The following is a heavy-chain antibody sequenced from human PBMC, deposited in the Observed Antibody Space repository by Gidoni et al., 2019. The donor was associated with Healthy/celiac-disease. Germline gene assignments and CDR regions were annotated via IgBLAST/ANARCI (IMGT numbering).Heavy chain of an antibody. CDR1: GFTFSGSA. CDR2: IRSKANSYAT. J-gene: IGHJ4*02. CDR3: TSSSPHFDY. V-gene: IGHV3-73*01. Sequence: EVQLVASGGGLVQPGGSLKLSCAASGFTFSGSAMHGVRQASGKGLEWVGRIRSKANSYATAYAAAVKGRFTISRDDSKNTAYLQMNSLKTEDTAVYYCTSSSPHFDYWGQGTLVTVSS. D-gene: IGHD6-6*01.